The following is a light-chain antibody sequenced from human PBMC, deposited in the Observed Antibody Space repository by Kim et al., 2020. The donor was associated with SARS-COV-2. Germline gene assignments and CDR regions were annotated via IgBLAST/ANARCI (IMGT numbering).Light chain of an antibody. Sequence: QSALTQPASVSGSPGQSITISCTGTSSDIGGYNYVSWYQQHPGKAPKLMIYDVSKRSSGVSNRFSGSKSGNTASLTISGLQAEDDADYYCSSITSSSTRVFGAGTQLTVL. CDR2: DVS. V-gene: IGLV2-14*01. J-gene: IGLJ2*01. CDR1: SSDIGGYNY. CDR3: SSITSSSTRV.